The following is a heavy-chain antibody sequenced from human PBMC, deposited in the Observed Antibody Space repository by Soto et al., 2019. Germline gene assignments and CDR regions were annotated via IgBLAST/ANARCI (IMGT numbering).Heavy chain of an antibody. J-gene: IGHJ4*02. CDR1: GFSLSNARMG. CDR2: IFSNDEK. Sequence: QVTLKESGPVLVKPTETLTLTCTVSGFSLSNARMGVSWIRQPPGKALEWLAHIFSNDEKSYSTSLKSRLTIFQDTSKSQVVLTMTNMDPVDKGTYYCARIRKDYGDDDYWGQGTLVTVSS. CDR3: ARIRKDYGDDDY. V-gene: IGHV2-26*01. D-gene: IGHD4-17*01.